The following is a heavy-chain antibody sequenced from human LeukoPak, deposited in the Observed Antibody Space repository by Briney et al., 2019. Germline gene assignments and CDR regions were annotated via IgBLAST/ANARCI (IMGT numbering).Heavy chain of an antibody. V-gene: IGHV1-69*05. CDR1: GGSFRSYG. D-gene: IGHD5-24*01. CDR2: IIPIFRTT. J-gene: IGHJ4*02. Sequence: ASVKVSCKPSGGSFRSYGVGWVRQAPGQGLEWMGGIIPIFRTTNYEQRFRGRVTITTDESTSSVYMELSSLRSEDTAVYYCARSQRAGYNVYYFDSWGQGTLVTVSS. CDR3: ARSQRAGYNVYYFDS.